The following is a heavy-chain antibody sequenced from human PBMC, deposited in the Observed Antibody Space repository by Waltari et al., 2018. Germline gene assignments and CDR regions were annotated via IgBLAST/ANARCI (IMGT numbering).Heavy chain of an antibody. CDR1: GFTFSSYG. J-gene: IGHJ6*03. CDR3: AKVLPRGYYYYYMDV. Sequence: QVQLVESGGGVVQPGGSLRLSCAASGFTFSSYGMHWVRQAPGKGLELFAFIRYEGSNKYYADSVKGRFTSSRDNSKNTLYLQMNSLRAEDTAVYYCAKVLPRGYYYYYMDVWGKGTTVTVSS. CDR2: IRYEGSNK. V-gene: IGHV3-30*02. D-gene: IGHD3-10*01.